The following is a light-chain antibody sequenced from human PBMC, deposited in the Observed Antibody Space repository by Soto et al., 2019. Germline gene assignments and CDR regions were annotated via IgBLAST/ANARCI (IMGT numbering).Light chain of an antibody. V-gene: IGKV3-11*01. CDR3: QSRSSWPPVLT. J-gene: IGKJ4*01. CDR1: QSVKSY. Sequence: NVLTQSPVTLSLSPGERATLSCRASQSVKSYLAWYQQKPGQAPRLLIYDASNRAAGIPARFSGSGSGTDFTLTISSLDPEDFAVYYCQSRSSWPPVLTFGGGTKVEIK. CDR2: DAS.